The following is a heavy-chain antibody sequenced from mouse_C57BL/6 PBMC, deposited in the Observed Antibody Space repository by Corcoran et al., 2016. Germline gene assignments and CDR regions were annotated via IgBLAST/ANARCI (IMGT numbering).Heavy chain of an antibody. D-gene: IGHD1-1*01. J-gene: IGHJ4*01. CDR3: ARSYYYGSSHYYAMDY. CDR1: GYTFTDYN. V-gene: IGHV1-22*01. CDR2: INPNNGGT. Sequence: EVQLQQSGPELVKPGASVKMSCKASGYTFTDYNMHWVKQSHGKSLEWIGYINPNNGGTSYNQKFKGKATLTVNKSSSIAYMELRSLTSEDSAVYYCARSYYYGSSHYYAMDYWGQGTSVTVSS.